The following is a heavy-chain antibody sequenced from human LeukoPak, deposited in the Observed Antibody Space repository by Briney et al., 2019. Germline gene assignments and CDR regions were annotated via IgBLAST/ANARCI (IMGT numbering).Heavy chain of an antibody. J-gene: IGHJ5*02. D-gene: IGHD6-19*01. V-gene: IGHV4-61*02. CDR1: GGSISSGSYY. CDR3: ARGLSSGWYVWFDP. Sequence: SETLSLTCTVSGGSISSGSYYWSWIRQPAGKGLEWIGRIYTSGSTNYNPSLKSRVTISVDTSKNQFSLKLSSVTAADTAVYYCARGLSSGWYVWFDPWGQGTLVTVSS. CDR2: IYTSGST.